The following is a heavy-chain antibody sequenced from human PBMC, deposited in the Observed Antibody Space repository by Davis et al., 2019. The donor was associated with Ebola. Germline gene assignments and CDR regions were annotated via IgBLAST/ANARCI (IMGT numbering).Heavy chain of an antibody. J-gene: IGHJ2*01. V-gene: IGHV3-11*06. CDR1: GFTFSDYY. D-gene: IGHD6-13*01. CDR3: ARDSRYSSSWTYWYFDL. CDR2: ISSSSSYT. Sequence: PGGSLRLSCAASGFTFSDYYMSWIRQAPGKGLEWVSYISSSSSYTNYADSVKGRFTISRDNAKNSLYLQMNSLRAEDTAVYYCARDSRYSSSWTYWYFDLWGRGTLVTVSS.